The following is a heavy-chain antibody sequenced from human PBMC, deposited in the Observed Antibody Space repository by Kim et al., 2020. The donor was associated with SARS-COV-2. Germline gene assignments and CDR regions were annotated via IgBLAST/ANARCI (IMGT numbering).Heavy chain of an antibody. CDR3: ARDSANIVVVPAAIGYGMDV. CDR1: GYTFTSYA. V-gene: IGHV7-4-1*02. Sequence: ASVKVSCKASGYTFTSYARNWVRQAPGQGLEWMGWINTNTENPTYAQGFSGRFVFSLDTSVSTAYLQISSLKAEDTAVYYCARDSANIVVVPAAIGYGMDVWGQGTTVTVSS. D-gene: IGHD2-2*01. CDR2: INTNTENP. J-gene: IGHJ6*02.